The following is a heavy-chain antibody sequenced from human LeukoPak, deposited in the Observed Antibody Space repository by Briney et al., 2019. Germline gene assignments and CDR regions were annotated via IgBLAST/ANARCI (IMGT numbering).Heavy chain of an antibody. V-gene: IGHV3-33*01. CDR2: IWYDGSNK. CDR3: ARDFVKASSGWYEGMDV. CDR1: GFTFSSYG. Sequence: GGSLRLSCAASGFTFSSYGMHWVRQAPGKGLEWVAVIWYDGSNKYYADSVNGRFTISRDNSKNTLYLQMNSLRAEDTAVYYCARDFVKASSGWYEGMDVWGQGTTVTVSS. D-gene: IGHD6-19*01. J-gene: IGHJ6*02.